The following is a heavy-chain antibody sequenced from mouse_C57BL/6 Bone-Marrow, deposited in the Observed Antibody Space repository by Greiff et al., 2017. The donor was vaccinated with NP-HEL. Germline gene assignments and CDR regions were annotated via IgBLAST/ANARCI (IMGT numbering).Heavy chain of an antibody. J-gene: IGHJ3*01. CDR2: IWSDGST. Sequence: QVQLKQSGPGLVAPSQSLSITCTVSGFSLTSYGVHWVRQPPGKGLEWLVVIWSDGSTTYNSALKSRLSISKDNSKSQVFLKMNSLQTDDTAMYYCARPVYYDYAWFAYWGQGTLVTVSA. V-gene: IGHV2-6*03. CDR3: ARPVYYDYAWFAY. D-gene: IGHD2-4*01. CDR1: GFSLTSYG.